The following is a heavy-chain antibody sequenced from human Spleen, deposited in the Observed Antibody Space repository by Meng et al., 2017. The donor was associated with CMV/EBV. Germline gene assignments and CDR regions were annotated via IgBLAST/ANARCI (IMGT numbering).Heavy chain of an antibody. J-gene: IGHJ4*02. V-gene: IGHV3-30*02. CDR1: GFNFYSYW. D-gene: IGHD6-19*01. Sequence: GESLKISCAASGFNFYSYWMSWVRQAPGKGLEWVAFIRFDGSNEYYADSVRGRFTISRDNSKNTLCLQMNTLRAEDTAVYYCAKDHVAVTGIGPLFDSWGQGTLVTVSS. CDR3: AKDHVAVTGIGPLFDS. CDR2: IRFDGSNE.